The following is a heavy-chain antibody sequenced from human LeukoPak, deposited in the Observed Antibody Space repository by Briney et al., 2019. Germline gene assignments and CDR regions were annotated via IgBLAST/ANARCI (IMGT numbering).Heavy chain of an antibody. CDR3: VRAHHPGGWFDP. J-gene: IGHJ5*02. CDR1: GFTFSSYA. D-gene: IGHD3-10*01. Sequence: GGSLRLSCAASGFTFSSYAIHWVRQAPGKGLGWVASKNQDGGEIHYVDSVKGRFTISRDNAKNSLYLQMNSLTAEDTAVHYCVRAHHPGGWFDPWGQGTLVTVSS. V-gene: IGHV3-7*04. CDR2: KNQDGGEI.